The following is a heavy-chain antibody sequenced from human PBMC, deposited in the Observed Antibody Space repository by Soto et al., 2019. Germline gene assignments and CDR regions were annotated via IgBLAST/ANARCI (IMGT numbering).Heavy chain of an antibody. J-gene: IGHJ4*02. D-gene: IGHD6-25*01. Sequence: QLQLQESGPGLVKPSETLSLTCTVSGGSISSSSYYWGWIRQPPGKGLEWIGSIYYSGSTYYNPSLKSRVTISVDTSKNQFSLKLSSVTAADTAVYYCARQVSDRYFDYWGQGTLVTVSS. CDR1: GGSISSSSYY. V-gene: IGHV4-39*01. CDR2: IYYSGST. CDR3: ARQVSDRYFDY.